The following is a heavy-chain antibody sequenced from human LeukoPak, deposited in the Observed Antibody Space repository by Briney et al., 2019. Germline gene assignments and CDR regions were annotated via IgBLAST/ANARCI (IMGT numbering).Heavy chain of an antibody. CDR1: GGSFSGYY. CDR3: ARFSRLGYCSSTSCYHYFDY. D-gene: IGHD2-2*01. CDR2: INHSGST. J-gene: IGHJ4*02. V-gene: IGHV4-34*01. Sequence: SETLSLTCAVYGGSFSGYYWSWIRQPPGKGLEWIGEINHSGSTNYNPSLKSRVTISADTSKNQFSLKLSSVTAADTAVYYCARFSRLGYCSSTSCYHYFDYWGQGTLVTVSS.